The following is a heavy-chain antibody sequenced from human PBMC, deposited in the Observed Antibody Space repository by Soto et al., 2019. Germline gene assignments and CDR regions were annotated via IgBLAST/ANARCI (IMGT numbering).Heavy chain of an antibody. D-gene: IGHD6-13*01. Sequence: SETRSLTCTVSGGSISSYYWSWIRQPPGKGLEWIGYIYYSGSTNYNPSLKSRVTISVDTSKNQFSLKLSSVTAADTAVYYCARLNRYSSSWYRAFDIWGQGTMVTVSS. V-gene: IGHV4-59*01. J-gene: IGHJ3*02. CDR3: ARLNRYSSSWYRAFDI. CDR2: IYYSGST. CDR1: GGSISSYY.